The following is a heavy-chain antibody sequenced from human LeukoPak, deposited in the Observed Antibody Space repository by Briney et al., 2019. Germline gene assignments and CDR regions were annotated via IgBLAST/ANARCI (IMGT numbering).Heavy chain of an antibody. J-gene: IGHJ5*02. CDR2: INPNSGGT. Sequence: ASVKVSCKASGYTFTGYYMHWVRQAPGQGLEWMGRINPNSGGTNYAQKFQGRVTMTRDTSISTAYMELSRLRSDDTAVYYCARLRLGAYNWFDPWGQGTLVTVSS. V-gene: IGHV1-2*06. CDR1: GYTFTGYY. CDR3: ARLRLGAYNWFDP. D-gene: IGHD4-11*01.